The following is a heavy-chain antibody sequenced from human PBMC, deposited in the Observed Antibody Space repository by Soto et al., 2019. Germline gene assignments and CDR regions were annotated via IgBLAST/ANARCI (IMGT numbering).Heavy chain of an antibody. V-gene: IGHV3-66*01. CDR1: GFTVSSSY. CDR2: MYAGGTK. J-gene: IGHJ5*02. D-gene: IGHD6-6*01. Sequence: ELQLVQSGEGLVQPGGSLRLSCAASGFTVSSSYMTWVRHVPGKGLEWVSVMYAGGTKYYANSVKGRFTFSRDNSKNMMYLQMNNLRAEDTAMYYCAREFRDGSNTRLAFDPWGQGTLVTVSS. CDR3: AREFRDGSNTRLAFDP.